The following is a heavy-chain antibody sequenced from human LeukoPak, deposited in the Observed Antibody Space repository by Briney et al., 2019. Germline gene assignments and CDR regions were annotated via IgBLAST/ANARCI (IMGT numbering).Heavy chain of an antibody. J-gene: IGHJ4*02. D-gene: IGHD2-2*01. Sequence: PGGSLRLSCAASGLTFSSYGMHWVRQAPGKGLEWVAVIWYDGSNKYYADSVKGRFTISRDNSKNTLYLQMNSLRAEDTAVYYCARETAGGYAFDYWGQGTLVTVSS. CDR2: IWYDGSNK. CDR3: ARETAGGYAFDY. V-gene: IGHV3-33*01. CDR1: GLTFSSYG.